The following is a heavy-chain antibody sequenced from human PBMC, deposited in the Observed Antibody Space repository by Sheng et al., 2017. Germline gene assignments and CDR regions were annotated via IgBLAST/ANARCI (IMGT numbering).Heavy chain of an antibody. V-gene: IGHV4-4*07. Sequence: QVQLQESGPGLVKAFRRPCPSPALSLVTPSVVTTGAGSGSPPGRDWSGLGRIYTSGSANYNPSLQESSTMSVDTSKNQFSLKLSSVTAADTAVYYCAGENQLLFRAFDIWGQGTVVTVSS. D-gene: IGHD2-2*01. CDR1: VTPSVVTT. J-gene: IGHJ3*02. CDR2: IYTSGSA. CDR3: AGENQLLFRAFDI.